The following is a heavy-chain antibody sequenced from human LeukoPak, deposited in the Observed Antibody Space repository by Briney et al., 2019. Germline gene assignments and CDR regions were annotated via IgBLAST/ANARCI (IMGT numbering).Heavy chain of an antibody. V-gene: IGHV4-61*02. Sequence: SQTLSLTCTVSGGSISSGSYYWSWIRQPAGKGLEWIGRIYTSGSTNYNPSLKSRVTISVDTSKNQFSLKLSSVTAADTAVYYCARGLSGMVRPGSVWFDPWGQGTLVTVSS. CDR3: ARGLSGMVRPGSVWFDP. CDR1: GGSISSGSYY. D-gene: IGHD3-10*01. J-gene: IGHJ5*02. CDR2: IYTSGST.